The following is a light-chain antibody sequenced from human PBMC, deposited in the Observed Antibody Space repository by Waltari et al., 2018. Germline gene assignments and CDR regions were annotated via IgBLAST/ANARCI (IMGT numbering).Light chain of an antibody. CDR1: QSVSSS. J-gene: IGKJ2*01. CDR2: GAS. V-gene: IGKV3-15*01. Sequence: EIVMTQSPATLSVSPGERDTLSGRARQSVSSSLAWYQQKPGRAPRLLIYGASTRATGIPARFSGSGSGTEVTLTINSLQSEDSAVYYCQQYKNWPPMYTFGQGTKLEIK. CDR3: QQYKNWPPMYT.